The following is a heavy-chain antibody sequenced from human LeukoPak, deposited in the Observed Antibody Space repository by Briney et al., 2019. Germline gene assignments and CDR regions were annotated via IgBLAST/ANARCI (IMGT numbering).Heavy chain of an antibody. V-gene: IGHV3-33*01. J-gene: IGHJ4*02. D-gene: IGHD6-19*01. Sequence: GGSLRLSCEASGFIFSNYGMHWVRQAPGKGLEGVALICYDGHNKFHAESVKGRFTIYRENSKNTMYLQMDSLRVEDTAAYYCAREWGRIAVAGGPDYWGQGTLVTVSS. CDR3: AREWGRIAVAGGPDY. CDR2: ICYDGHNK. CDR1: GFIFSNYG.